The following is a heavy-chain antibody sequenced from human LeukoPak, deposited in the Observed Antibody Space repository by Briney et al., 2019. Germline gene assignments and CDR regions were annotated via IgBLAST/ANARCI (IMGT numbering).Heavy chain of an antibody. D-gene: IGHD1-26*01. CDR3: ARHDPIVGTPDAFDI. Sequence: NPSQTLSLTCTVSGGSISSGDYYWSWIRQPPGKGLEWIGYIYYSGSTYYNPSLKSRVTISLDTSKNQFSLKLSSVTAADTAVYYCARHDPIVGTPDAFDIWGQGTMVTVSS. J-gene: IGHJ3*02. CDR2: IYYSGST. CDR1: GGSISSGDYY. V-gene: IGHV4-30-4*08.